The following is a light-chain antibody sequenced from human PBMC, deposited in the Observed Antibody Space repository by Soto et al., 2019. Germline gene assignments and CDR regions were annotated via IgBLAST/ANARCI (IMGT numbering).Light chain of an antibody. CDR3: QQYGTPRSVT. V-gene: IGKV3-20*01. J-gene: IGKJ5*01. Sequence: EIVLTQSPGTLSLSPGEEATLSCRASQSVDSNYLAWYHQKPGQTPRLIIYGASGRADGIPHRFSGSGFGTDFTLTISKVEPEDFAVYYCQQYGTPRSVTFGQGTRLE. CDR1: QSVDSNY. CDR2: GAS.